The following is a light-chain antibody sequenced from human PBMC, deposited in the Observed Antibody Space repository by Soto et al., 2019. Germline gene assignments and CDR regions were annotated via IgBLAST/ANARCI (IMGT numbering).Light chain of an antibody. V-gene: IGKV2-30*01. J-gene: IGKJ2*01. CDR1: QSLVYSHGKAY. Sequence: DVVMTQSPLSLPVTLGQPASIYCSSSQSLVYSHGKAYLIWLHQRPGQSPRRLIYKVSYRDAGGPDRFSGSGSCADVTLQIIRGEDQDVGVYYCRQGKHWPPFTFGPGTKLDIK. CDR3: RQGKHWPPFT. CDR2: KVS.